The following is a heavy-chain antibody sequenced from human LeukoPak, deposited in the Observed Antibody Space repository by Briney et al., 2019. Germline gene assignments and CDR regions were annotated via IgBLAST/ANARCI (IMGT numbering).Heavy chain of an antibody. V-gene: IGHV4-34*01. CDR3: ARRRRWYYGSGSYYTAFDY. D-gene: IGHD3-10*01. CDR1: GGSFSGYY. J-gene: IGHJ4*02. CDR2: INHSGST. Sequence: SETLSLTCAVYGGSFSGYYWSWIRQPPGKGLEWIGEINHSGSTNYNPSLKSRVTISVDTSKNQFSLKLSSVTAADTAVYYCARRRRWYYGSGSYYTAFDYWGQGTLVTVSS.